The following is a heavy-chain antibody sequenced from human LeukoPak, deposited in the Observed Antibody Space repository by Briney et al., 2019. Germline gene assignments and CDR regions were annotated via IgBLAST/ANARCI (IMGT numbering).Heavy chain of an antibody. Sequence: QTGGSLRLSCVASGFTFSTHWMSWVRQVPGKGLEWVANIKEDGSAKYYVDSVKGRLPISRANAKNPLYLKLNGLRAEDSAFYYCASGYLDDFGSVHFWGQGTQVTVSS. CDR2: IKEDGSAK. CDR3: ASGYLDDFGSVHF. J-gene: IGHJ4*02. D-gene: IGHD3-3*01. V-gene: IGHV3-7*01. CDR1: GFTFSTHW.